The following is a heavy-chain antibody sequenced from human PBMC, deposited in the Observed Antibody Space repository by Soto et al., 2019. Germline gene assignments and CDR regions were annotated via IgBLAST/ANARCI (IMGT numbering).Heavy chain of an antibody. CDR1: GGSISSGGYY. V-gene: IGHV4-31*03. J-gene: IGHJ5*02. Sequence: PSETLSLTCTVSGGSISSGGYYWSWIRQHPGKGLEWIGYIYYSGSTYYNPSLKSRVTISVDTSKNQFSLKLSSVTAADTAVYYCARDPHPPLFDHWGQGTLVTVSS. CDR3: ARDPHPPLFDH. CDR2: IYYSGST.